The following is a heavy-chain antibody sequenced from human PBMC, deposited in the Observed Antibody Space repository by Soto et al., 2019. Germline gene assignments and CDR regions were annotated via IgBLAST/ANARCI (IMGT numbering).Heavy chain of an antibody. CDR3: AKDQLGYCSSTSCYGGWFDP. D-gene: IGHD2-2*01. V-gene: IGHV3-23*01. J-gene: IGHJ5*02. CDR2: ISGSGGST. Sequence: EVQLLESGGGLVQPGGYLRLSCAASGFTFSSYAMSWVRQAPGKGLEWVSAISGSGGSTYYADSVKGRFTISRDNTKNTLYLQMNSVRSEDTAVYYCAKDQLGYCSSTSCYGGWFDPWGQGTLVTVSS. CDR1: GFTFSSYA.